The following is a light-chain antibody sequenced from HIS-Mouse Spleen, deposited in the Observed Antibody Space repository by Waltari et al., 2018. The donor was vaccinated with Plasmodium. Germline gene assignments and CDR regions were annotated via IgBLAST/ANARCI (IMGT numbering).Light chain of an antibody. CDR1: SSNLGNNY. V-gene: IGLV1-51*01. CDR2: DNN. CDR3: GTWDSSLSAGVV. Sequence: QSVLTQPPSVSAAPGQKVTISCSGSSSNLGNNYVSWYKQLPGTAPKLLIYDNNKRPSGIPDRFSGSKSGTSATLGITGLQTGDEADYYCGTWDSSLSAGVVFGGGTKLTVL. J-gene: IGLJ2*01.